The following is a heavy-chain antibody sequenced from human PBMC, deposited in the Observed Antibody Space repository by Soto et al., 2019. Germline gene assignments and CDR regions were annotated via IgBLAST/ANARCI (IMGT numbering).Heavy chain of an antibody. CDR2: IGTLRDT. CDR3: ARGRSNDFSSSPPPRFDP. Sequence: PGGSLRISCVASGLTFKTYDMYWVRKVPGQGLEWVSGIGTLRDTYYSASVAGRFTVSRENGRNSLYLQMNSLRAGDSGIYFCARGRSNDFSSSPPPRFDPWGRGTLVTVSS. V-gene: IGHV3-13*01. D-gene: IGHD2-21*02. J-gene: IGHJ5*02. CDR1: GLTFKTYD.